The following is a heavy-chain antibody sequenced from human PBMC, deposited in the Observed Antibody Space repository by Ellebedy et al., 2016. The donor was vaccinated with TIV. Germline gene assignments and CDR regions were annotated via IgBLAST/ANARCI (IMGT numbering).Heavy chain of an antibody. J-gene: IGHJ5*02. Sequence: KVSCKGSGYSFTSYRIRWVRQMPGKGLEWMGHIHPGHSDNTYSPSFQGQVTISADKSISTAYLQWSSLKASDTAMYYCARVGEVAATPCCTWGQGTLVTVSS. CDR1: GYSFTSYR. CDR3: ARVGEVAATPCCT. CDR2: IHPGHSDN. V-gene: IGHV5-51*01. D-gene: IGHD2-15*01.